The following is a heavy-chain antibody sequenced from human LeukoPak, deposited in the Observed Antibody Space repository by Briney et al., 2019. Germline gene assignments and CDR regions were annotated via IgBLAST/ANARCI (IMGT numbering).Heavy chain of an antibody. V-gene: IGHV3-30*02. J-gene: IGHJ3*02. CDR1: GFTFSSYG. CDR3: AKVNNWNIRGAFDI. D-gene: IGHD1/OR15-1a*01. Sequence: GGSLRLSCAASGFTFSSYGMHWVRQAPGKGLEWVAFIRYDGSNKYYADSVKGRFTISRDNSKNTLYLQMNSLRAEDTAVYYCAKVNNWNIRGAFDIWGQGTMVTVSS. CDR2: IRYDGSNK.